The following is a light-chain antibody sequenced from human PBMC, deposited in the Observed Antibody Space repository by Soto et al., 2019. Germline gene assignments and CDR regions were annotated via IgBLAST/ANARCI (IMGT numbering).Light chain of an antibody. V-gene: IGKV1-39*01. Sequence: DIQMPQSPSSLSASVGDRVTITCRASQSISTYLNWYQQKPGKAPKVLIYGASSLQSGVPSRFSGSGSGTDFTLIISSLQPEDFATYYCQQSYSIPLAFGGGTKLEIK. CDR1: QSISTY. CDR2: GAS. CDR3: QQSYSIPLA. J-gene: IGKJ4*01.